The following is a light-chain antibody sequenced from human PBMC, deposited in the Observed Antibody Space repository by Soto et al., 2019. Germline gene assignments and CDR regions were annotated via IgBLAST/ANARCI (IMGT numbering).Light chain of an antibody. CDR1: SSDVGGYNY. Sequence: QSALTQPASVSGSPGQSITISCTGTSSDVGGYNYVSWYQQHPGKAPKLMIYDVSNRPSGVSNRFSGSKSGNTASLTISGXXAXDEADYYCSSYTSSSPYVFGTGTKVTVL. CDR2: DVS. CDR3: SSYTSSSPYV. V-gene: IGLV2-14*01. J-gene: IGLJ1*01.